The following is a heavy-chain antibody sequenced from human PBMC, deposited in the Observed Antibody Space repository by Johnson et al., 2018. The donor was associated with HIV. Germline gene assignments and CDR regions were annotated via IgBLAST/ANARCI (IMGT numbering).Heavy chain of an antibody. J-gene: IGHJ3*01. V-gene: IGHV3-30*19. Sequence: QEKLVESGGGVVQPGGSLRLSCAASGLTFSSYGMHWVRQAPGKGLEWVATTSFDERGKHYTDSVKGRFTISRDNSKNALYLQLNSLGPEDTAVYYCARDGAIAGAATEALDLWGQGTMVIVSS. CDR2: TSFDERGK. D-gene: IGHD1-26*01. CDR3: ARDGAIAGAATEALDL. CDR1: GLTFSSYG.